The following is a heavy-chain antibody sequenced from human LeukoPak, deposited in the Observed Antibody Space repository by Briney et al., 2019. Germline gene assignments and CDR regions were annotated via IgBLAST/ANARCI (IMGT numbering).Heavy chain of an antibody. V-gene: IGHV3-23*01. CDR2: INRSGDST. D-gene: IGHD4-17*01. CDR3: AKGRTTVTTAWGY. CDR1: GFIFSSYA. J-gene: IGHJ4*02. Sequence: GGSLRLSCAASGFIFSSYAMSCVRQAPGKGLEWVSTINRSGDSTYYADSVKGRFTISRDNSKNTLYLQMNSLRADDTALYYCAKGRTTVTTAWGYWGQGTLVTVSS.